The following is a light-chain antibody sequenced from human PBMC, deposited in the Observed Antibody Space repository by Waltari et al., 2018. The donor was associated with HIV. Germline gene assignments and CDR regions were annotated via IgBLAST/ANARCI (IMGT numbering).Light chain of an antibody. CDR3: QQYGSFPQT. J-gene: IGKJ1*01. V-gene: IGKV3-20*01. Sequence: ETVLTQSPGTVSLSPGERVTLSCRASQSVSSNFLAWYQQKAGQAPRPLISGTSSRAAGIPYRFSGSGSGTDFTLSISRLEPEDVAVYYCQQYGSFPQTFGQGSKVEIK. CDR1: QSVSSNF. CDR2: GTS.